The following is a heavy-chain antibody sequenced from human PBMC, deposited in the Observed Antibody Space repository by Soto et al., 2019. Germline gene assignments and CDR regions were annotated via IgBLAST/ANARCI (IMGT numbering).Heavy chain of an antibody. J-gene: IGHJ3*02. CDR3: TRREWYYDSSGYSTNAFDI. V-gene: IGHV3-73*02. CDR2: IRSKANSYAA. D-gene: IGHD3-22*01. CDR1: GFTFSGSA. Sequence: EVQLVESGGGLVQPGGSLKLSCAASGFTFSGSAMHWVRQASGKGLEWVGRIRSKANSYAAAYAGSVKGRFTISRDDSKNTAYLQMNSLKTEDTAVYYCTRREWYYDSSGYSTNAFDIWGQGTMVTVSS.